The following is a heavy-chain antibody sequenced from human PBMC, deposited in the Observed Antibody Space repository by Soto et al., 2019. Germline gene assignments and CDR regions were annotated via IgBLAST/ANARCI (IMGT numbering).Heavy chain of an antibody. CDR1: GFTFSSYE. CDR3: ARSSGHYRPFDS. CDR2: ITSRSDTI. V-gene: IGHV3-48*03. D-gene: IGHD3-22*01. J-gene: IGHJ4*02. Sequence: EVQLVESGGGLVQPGGSLRLSCAASGFTFSSYEMNWVRQAPGKGLEWVSHITSRSDTIYYADSVKGRFTISRDNAETSLYHQMNSLRAEDTAVYYCARSSGHYRPFDSWGQGTLVTVSS.